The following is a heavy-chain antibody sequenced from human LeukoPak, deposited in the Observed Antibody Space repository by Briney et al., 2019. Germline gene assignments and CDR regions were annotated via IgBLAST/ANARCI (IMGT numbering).Heavy chain of an antibody. CDR3: ARAALSGSYARAYYFDY. CDR1: GYTFTSYY. D-gene: IGHD1-26*01. J-gene: IGHJ4*02. Sequence: ASVKVSCKASGYTFTSYYMHWVRQAPGQGLEWMGIINPSGGSTSYAQKFQGRVTMTRDTSTSTVYMGLSSLRSEDTAVYYCARAALSGSYARAYYFDYWGQGTLVTVSS. V-gene: IGHV1-46*01. CDR2: INPSGGST.